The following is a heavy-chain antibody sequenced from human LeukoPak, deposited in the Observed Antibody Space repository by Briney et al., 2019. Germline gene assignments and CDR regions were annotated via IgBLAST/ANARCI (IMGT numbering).Heavy chain of an antibody. CDR2: IYYSGST. D-gene: IGHD6-19*01. CDR1: GGSISSDY. CDR3: ARGRDSSGWYVGSWFDP. Sequence: SGTLSLTCTVSGGSISSDYWSWGRQPPGKGLEWIGYIYYSGSTNYNPSLKSRVIISVDTSKNQFSLKLSSVTAADTAVYYCARGRDSSGWYVGSWFDPWGQGTLVTVSS. V-gene: IGHV4-59*08. J-gene: IGHJ5*02.